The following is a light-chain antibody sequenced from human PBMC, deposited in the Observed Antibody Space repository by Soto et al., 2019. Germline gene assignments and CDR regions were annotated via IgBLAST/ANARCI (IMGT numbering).Light chain of an antibody. J-gene: IGLJ1*01. CDR1: SSDVGGYNY. CDR3: TSFTSSTTYV. Sequence: QSALTQPASVSGSPGRSITISCTGTSSDVGGYNYVCWYQHHPGKAPKLIISEVSNRPSGVSDRFSGSKSGNTASLTISGLQPEDEADYYCTSFTSSTTYVFGTGTKVTVL. V-gene: IGLV2-14*01. CDR2: EVS.